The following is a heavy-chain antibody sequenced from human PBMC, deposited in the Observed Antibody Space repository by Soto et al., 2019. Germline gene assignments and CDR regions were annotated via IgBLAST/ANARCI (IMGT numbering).Heavy chain of an antibody. CDR3: ASGQFDDSSGGFDY. Sequence: QVQLVESGGGVVQPGRSLRLSCAASGFTFSSYGMHWVRQAPGKGLKWVAVIWYDGSNKYYADSVKGRFTISRDNSKNTLYLQMNSLRAEDTAVYYCASGQFDDSSGGFDYWGQGTLVTVSS. J-gene: IGHJ4*02. D-gene: IGHD3-22*01. CDR2: IWYDGSNK. CDR1: GFTFSSYG. V-gene: IGHV3-33*01.